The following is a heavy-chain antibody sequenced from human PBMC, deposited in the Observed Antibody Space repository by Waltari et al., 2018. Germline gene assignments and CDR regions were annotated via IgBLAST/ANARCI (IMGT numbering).Heavy chain of an antibody. J-gene: IGHJ4*02. CDR2: INPNRGGT. V-gene: IGHV1-2*02. CDR1: GYIFTGYD. D-gene: IGHD3-3*01. Sequence: QVQLVQSGAEVKKPGASVKVSCKASGYIFTGYDMHWVRQAPGQGLEWMGWINPNRGGTNYAQRFQGRVTLTRDTSISTVYMELSSLRSDDTAVYYCARCLAGLRFLQWLHFDSWGQGTLVTVSS. CDR3: ARCLAGLRFLQWLHFDS.